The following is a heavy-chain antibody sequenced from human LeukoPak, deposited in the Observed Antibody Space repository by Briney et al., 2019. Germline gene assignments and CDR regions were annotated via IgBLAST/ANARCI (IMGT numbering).Heavy chain of an antibody. D-gene: IGHD3-16*02. CDR3: AKNYVWGSYRYQYYFDY. Sequence: GGSLRLSCAASGFTFSSYAMSWVRQAPGKGLEWVSAISGSGGSTYYADSVKGRFTISRDNSKNTLYLQMNSLRAEDTAVYYCAKNYVWGSYRYQYYFDYWGQGTLVTVSS. V-gene: IGHV3-23*01. J-gene: IGHJ4*02. CDR2: ISGSGGST. CDR1: GFTFSSYA.